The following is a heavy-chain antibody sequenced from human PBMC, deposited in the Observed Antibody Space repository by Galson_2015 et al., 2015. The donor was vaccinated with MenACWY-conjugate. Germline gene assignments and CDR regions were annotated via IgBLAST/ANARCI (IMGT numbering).Heavy chain of an antibody. CDR3: AREGRPYDYVWGSYRYRRNFDY. J-gene: IGHJ4*02. D-gene: IGHD3-16*02. Sequence: SVKVSYKASGYTFTNYDIGWVRQAPGQGLEWMGWISVDNGNTHYAQKVQGRVTLTTDTSTSTAYMELRSLRSDDTAVFYCAREGRPYDYVWGSYRYRRNFDYWGQGTLVTVSS. CDR2: ISVDNGNT. CDR1: GYTFTNYD. V-gene: IGHV1-18*01.